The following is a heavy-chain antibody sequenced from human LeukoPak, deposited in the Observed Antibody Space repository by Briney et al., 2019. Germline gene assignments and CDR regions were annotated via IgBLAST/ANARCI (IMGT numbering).Heavy chain of an antibody. CDR1: GGSISSSSYY. J-gene: IGHJ4*02. CDR2: IYYSGST. D-gene: IGHD3-10*01. CDR3: ARAFAWAGSGSYRRVPHFDY. Sequence: SETLSLTCTVSGGSISSSSYYWGWIRQPPGKGLEWIGSIYYSGSTYYNPSLKSRVTISVDTSKNQFSLKLSSVTAADTAVYYCARAFAWAGSGSYRRVPHFDYWGQGTLVTVSS. V-gene: IGHV4-39*07.